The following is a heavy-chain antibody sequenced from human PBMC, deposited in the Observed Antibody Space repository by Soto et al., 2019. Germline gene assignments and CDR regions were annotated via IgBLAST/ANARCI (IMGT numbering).Heavy chain of an antibody. Sequence: PGESLKISCKGSGYSFTSYWISWVRQMPGKGLEWMGRIDPSDSYTNYSPSFQGHVTISADKSISTAYLQWSSLKASDTAMYYCAREWELLRDYYYGMDVWGQGTTVTVSS. CDR2: IDPSDSYT. CDR3: AREWELLRDYYYGMDV. J-gene: IGHJ6*02. V-gene: IGHV5-10-1*01. CDR1: GYSFTSYW. D-gene: IGHD1-26*01.